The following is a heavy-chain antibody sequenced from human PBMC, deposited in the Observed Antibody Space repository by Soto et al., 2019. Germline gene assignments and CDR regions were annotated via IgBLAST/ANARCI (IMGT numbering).Heavy chain of an antibody. V-gene: IGHV1-46*01. J-gene: IGHJ4*02. CDR2: INPSGGST. CDR1: GYTFTSYY. CDR3: ARVAPGTVVPAAGGFDY. D-gene: IGHD2-2*01. Sequence: GASVKVSCKASGYTFTSYYMHWVRQAPGQGLEWMGIINPSGGSTSYAQKFQGRVTMTRDTSTSTVYMELSSLRSEDTAVYYCARVAPGTVVPAAGGFDYWGQGTLVTVSP.